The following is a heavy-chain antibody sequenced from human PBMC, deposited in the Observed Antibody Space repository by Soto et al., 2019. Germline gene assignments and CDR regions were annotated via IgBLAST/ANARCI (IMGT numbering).Heavy chain of an antibody. Sequence: SETLSLTCAVYGGSFSGYYWSWIRQPPGKGLEWIGEINHSGSTNYNPSLKSRVTISVDTSKNQFSLKLSSVTAADTAVYYCASQGGDYYGSYNWFDPWGQGTLVT. D-gene: IGHD3-10*01. CDR3: ASQGGDYYGSYNWFDP. J-gene: IGHJ5*02. CDR2: INHSGST. V-gene: IGHV4-34*01. CDR1: GGSFSGYY.